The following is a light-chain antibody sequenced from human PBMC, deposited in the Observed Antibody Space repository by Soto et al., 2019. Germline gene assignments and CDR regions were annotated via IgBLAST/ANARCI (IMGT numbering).Light chain of an antibody. V-gene: IGKV1-5*03. J-gene: IGKJ1*01. CDR1: QSIGSW. CDR3: QQYNTYSRT. CDR2: KAS. Sequence: QMTQSPSTLSASVGDRVCITCRASQSIGSWLAWYQQKPGKAPNLLIYKASTLESGVPSRFSGSGSATDLTLTISSLQPDDFATYYCQQYNTYSRTFGQGTKVEMK.